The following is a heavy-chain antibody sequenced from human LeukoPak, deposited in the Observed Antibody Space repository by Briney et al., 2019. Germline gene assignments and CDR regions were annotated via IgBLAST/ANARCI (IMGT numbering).Heavy chain of an antibody. CDR3: ARMYSSSWYTPINAFDI. CDR2: IYYSGST. J-gene: IGHJ3*02. D-gene: IGHD6-13*01. V-gene: IGHV4-61*01. Sequence: SETLSLTCTVSGGSVSSGSYYWSWIRQPPGKGLEWIGYIYYSGSTNYNPSLKSRVTISVDTSKNQFSLKLSSVTAADTAVYYCARMYSSSWYTPINAFDIWGQGTMATASS. CDR1: GGSVSSGSYY.